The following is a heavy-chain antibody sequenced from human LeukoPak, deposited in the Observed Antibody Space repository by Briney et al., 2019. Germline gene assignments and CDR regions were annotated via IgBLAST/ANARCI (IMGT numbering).Heavy chain of an antibody. J-gene: IGHJ4*02. CDR2: INPNSGGT. Sequence: ASVKVSCKASGYTFTGYYMHWVRQAPGQGLEWMGSINPNSGGTNYAQKFQGRVTMTRDTSISTAYMELSRLRSDDSAVYYCARRKGDYGGNPIDYWGQGTLVTVSS. D-gene: IGHD4-23*01. CDR1: GYTFTGYY. CDR3: ARRKGDYGGNPIDY. V-gene: IGHV1-2*02.